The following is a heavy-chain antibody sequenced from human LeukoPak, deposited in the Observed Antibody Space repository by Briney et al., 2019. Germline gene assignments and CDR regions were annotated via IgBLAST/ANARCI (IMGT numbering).Heavy chain of an antibody. Sequence: GGALRLSCVASGFSLGNYAMSGVRQAPGRGVQWVSQISGTGGATWYAGFARDRFTISRDNSKKTLYLQMSGLRVEGTAMYYCVKDPRDTYGTNWFVSWGQGTLVIVSS. CDR2: ISGTGGAT. V-gene: IGHV3-23*01. J-gene: IGHJ5*01. CDR3: VKDPRDTYGTNWFVS. CDR1: GFSLGNYA. D-gene: IGHD2-21*01.